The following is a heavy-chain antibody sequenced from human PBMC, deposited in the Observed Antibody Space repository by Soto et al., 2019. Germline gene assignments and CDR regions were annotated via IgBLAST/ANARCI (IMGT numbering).Heavy chain of an antibody. CDR1: GGSFSGYY. CDR3: ARVLMATTSHGHPYYFDY. Sequence: QVQLQQWGAGLLKPSETLSLTCAVYGGSFSGYYWSWIRQPPGKGLEWIGEINHSGSTNYNPSLKSRVTISVDTSKNQFSLKLSSVTAADTAVYYCARVLMATTSHGHPYYFDYWGQGTLVTVSS. D-gene: IGHD2-8*01. J-gene: IGHJ4*02. V-gene: IGHV4-34*01. CDR2: INHSGST.